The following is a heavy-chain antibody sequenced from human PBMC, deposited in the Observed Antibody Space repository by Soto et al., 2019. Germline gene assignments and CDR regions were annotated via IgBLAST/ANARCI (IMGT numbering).Heavy chain of an antibody. CDR3: ARDHFFCSSPSCYGRTFGMDV. V-gene: IGHV1-3*01. J-gene: IGHJ6*02. CDR1: GYEFTINP. Sequence: XSEEFSWKASGYEFTINPIQWVRQAPGQRLEWVCWIKVGNGDTRFSRKFQGRVTLTRDTSASTVYMEMSSLRFEDTGVYYCARDHFFCSSPSCYGRTFGMDVRRQGSSVTVSS. D-gene: IGHD2-2*01. CDR2: IKVGNGDT.